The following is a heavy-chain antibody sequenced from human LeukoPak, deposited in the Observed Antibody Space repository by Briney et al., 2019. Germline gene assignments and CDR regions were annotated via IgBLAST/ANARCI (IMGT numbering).Heavy chain of an antibody. J-gene: IGHJ6*02. V-gene: IGHV3-21*01. CDR2: ISSSSSYI. CDR1: GFTFSSYS. CDR3: ARDRVVVVPRRPYYGMDV. Sequence: PGGSLRLSCAASGFTFSSYSMNWVRQAPGKGLEWVSSISSSSSYIYYADSVKGRFTISRDNAKNSLYLQMNSLRAEETAVYYCARDRVVVVPRRPYYGMDVWGQGTTVTVSS. D-gene: IGHD2-2*01.